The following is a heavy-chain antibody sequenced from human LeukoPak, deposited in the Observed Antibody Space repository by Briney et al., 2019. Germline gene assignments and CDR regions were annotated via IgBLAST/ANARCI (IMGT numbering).Heavy chain of an antibody. CDR3: ARDKCNWNPRCRTHDAFDI. J-gene: IGHJ3*02. Sequence: ASVKVSCKASGYTFTSYGISWVRQAPGQGLEWMGWISAYNGNTNYAQKLQGRVTMTTDTSTSTAYMELRSLRSDDTAVYYCARDKCNWNPRCRTHDAFDIWGQGTMVTVSS. D-gene: IGHD1-20*01. CDR1: GYTFTSYG. CDR2: ISAYNGNT. V-gene: IGHV1-18*01.